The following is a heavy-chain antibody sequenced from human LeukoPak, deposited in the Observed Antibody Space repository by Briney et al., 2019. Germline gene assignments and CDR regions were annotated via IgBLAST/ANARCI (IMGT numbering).Heavy chain of an antibody. CDR2: FDPEDGET. D-gene: IGHD3-22*01. V-gene: IGHV1-24*01. Sequence: ASVKVSCKVSGYTLTELSMHWVRQAPGKGLEWMGGFDPEDGETIYAQKFQGRVTMTEDTSTDTAYMELSSLRSEDTAVYYCATLYGYYYESVVYYYFDYWGQGPLVTVS. CDR1: GYTLTELS. J-gene: IGHJ4*02. CDR3: ATLYGYYYESVVYYYFDY.